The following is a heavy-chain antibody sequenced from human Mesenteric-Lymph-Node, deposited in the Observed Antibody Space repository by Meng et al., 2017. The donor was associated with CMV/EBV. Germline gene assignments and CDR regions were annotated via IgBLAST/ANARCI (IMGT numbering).Heavy chain of an antibody. D-gene: IGHD3-10*01. J-gene: IGHJ5*02. Sequence: ASVKVSCKASGYTFPGYWLHWVRQAPGQGLEWMGWINPDSGVIKYSQKFQGRVTMPRDTSISTAYMELSRLRSDDTAVYYCARQRGSDNLVSYADSHFYDPGAWFDPWGQGTLVTVSS. CDR1: GYTFPGYW. CDR2: INPDSGVI. V-gene: IGHV1-2*02. CDR3: ARQRGSDNLVSYADSHFYDPGAWFDP.